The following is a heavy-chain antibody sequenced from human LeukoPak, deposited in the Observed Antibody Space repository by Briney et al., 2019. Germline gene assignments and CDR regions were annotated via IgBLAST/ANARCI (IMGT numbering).Heavy chain of an antibody. CDR2: IYYSGST. CDR3: ARRGFDP. J-gene: IGHJ5*02. Sequence: SETLSLTRTVSGGSISSSSYYWGWIRQPPGKGLEWIGSIYYSGSTYYNPSLKSRVTISVDTSKNQFSLKLSSVTAADTAVYYCARRGFDPWGQGTLVTVSS. V-gene: IGHV4-39*01. CDR1: GGSISSSSYY.